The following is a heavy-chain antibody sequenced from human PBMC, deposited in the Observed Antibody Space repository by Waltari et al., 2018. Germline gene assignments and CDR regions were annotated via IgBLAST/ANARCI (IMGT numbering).Heavy chain of an antibody. Sequence: QVQLQQWGAGLLKPSETLSLTCAVYGGSFSGYYWSWIRQPPGKGLEWLGEINQSGGPNYNPSLKSRVTISLDTSKNQFSLQLNSVTAADTAVYYCARHCPLEMSTITRWFDPWGQGTLVTVSS. V-gene: IGHV4-34*02. CDR2: INQSGGP. CDR1: GGSFSGYY. J-gene: IGHJ5*02. CDR3: ARHCPLEMSTITRWFDP. D-gene: IGHD1-1*01.